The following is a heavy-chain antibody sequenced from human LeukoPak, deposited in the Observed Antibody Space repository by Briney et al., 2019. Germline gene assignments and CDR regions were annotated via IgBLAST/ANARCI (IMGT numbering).Heavy chain of an antibody. CDR3: AREGWELPYYFDY. CDR1: GHTFTGYY. J-gene: IGHJ4*02. CDR2: INPNSGGT. D-gene: IGHD1-26*01. V-gene: IGHV1-2*02. Sequence: GASVKVSCKASGHTFTGYYMHWVRQAPGQGLEWMGWINPNSGGTNYAQKFQGRVTMTRDTSISTAYMELSRLRSDDTAVYYCAREGWELPYYFDYWGQGTLVTVSS.